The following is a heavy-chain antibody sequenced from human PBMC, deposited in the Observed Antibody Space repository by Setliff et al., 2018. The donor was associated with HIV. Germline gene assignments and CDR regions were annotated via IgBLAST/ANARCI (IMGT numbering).Heavy chain of an antibody. D-gene: IGHD5-18*01. Sequence: SETLSLTCAVYGGSFSGYHWTWIRQSPGEGLEWIGYIFYSGYAKYNPSLRSRVTVSLDTSKNQFSLKLTSLTAADTAVYYCARIPNPGHSFGWFDSWGQGTLVTVSS. J-gene: IGHJ5*01. CDR1: GGSFSGYH. V-gene: IGHV4-34*09. CDR2: IFYSGYA. CDR3: ARIPNPGHSFGWFDS.